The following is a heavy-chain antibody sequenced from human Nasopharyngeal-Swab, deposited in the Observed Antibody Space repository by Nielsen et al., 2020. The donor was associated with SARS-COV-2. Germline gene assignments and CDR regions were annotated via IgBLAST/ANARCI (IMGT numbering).Heavy chain of an antibody. D-gene: IGHD3-22*01. J-gene: IGHJ3*02. V-gene: IGHV3-7*03. CDR3: ARGDYYDSSGDYVDAFDI. Sequence: GGSLRLSCAASGFTFSSYWMSWVRQAPGKGLEWVANIKQDGSEKFYVDSVKGRFTIPRDNAKNSLYLQMNSLRAEDTAVYYCARGDYYDSSGDYVDAFDIWGQGTMVTVS. CDR2: IKQDGSEK. CDR1: GFTFSSYW.